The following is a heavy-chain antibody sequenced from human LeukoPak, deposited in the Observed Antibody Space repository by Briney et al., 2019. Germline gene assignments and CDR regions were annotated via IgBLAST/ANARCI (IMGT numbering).Heavy chain of an antibody. J-gene: IGHJ4*02. D-gene: IGHD2-15*01. CDR3: ARECSGGSCYSWNYFDY. CDR2: ISAYNGNV. V-gene: IGHV1-18*01. CDR1: AYNFITYG. Sequence: ASVKVSCKASAYNFITYGISWVRQAPGQGLEWMGWISAYNGNVKYAQKLQGRVTMTTDTSTSTAYMELRSLGSDDTAVYYCARECSGGSCYSWNYFDYWGQGTLVTVSS.